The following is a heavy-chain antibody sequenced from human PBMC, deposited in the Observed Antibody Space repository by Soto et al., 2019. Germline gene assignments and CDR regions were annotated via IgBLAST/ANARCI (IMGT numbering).Heavy chain of an antibody. J-gene: IGHJ4*02. D-gene: IGHD3-22*01. V-gene: IGHV4-30-4*02. CDR3: ARGLTRGSGYRIPFDY. CDR2: IYYSGST. Sequence: PSETLSLTCTVCGGSISSGDYYWSWIRQPPGKGLEWIGYIYYSGSTYYNPSLKSRVTISVDTSKNQFSLKLSLRSDDTAVYYCARGLTRGSGYRIPFDYWGQGTLVTVSS. CDR1: GGSISSGDYY.